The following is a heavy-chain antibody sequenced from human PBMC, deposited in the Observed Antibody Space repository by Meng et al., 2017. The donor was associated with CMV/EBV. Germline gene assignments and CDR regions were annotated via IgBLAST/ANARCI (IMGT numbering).Heavy chain of an antibody. V-gene: IGHV1-18*01. Sequence: VQHVCEMKKPGAAWQFTCSASVHTFTSNGISGVRQAPGQGREWMGWISAYNGNTNYAQKLQGRVTMTTDTSTSTAYMELRSLRSDDTAVYYCARVGVGATWYFDYWGQGTLVTVSS. J-gene: IGHJ4*02. CDR2: ISAYNGNT. D-gene: IGHD1-26*01. CDR1: VHTFTSNG. CDR3: ARVGVGATWYFDY.